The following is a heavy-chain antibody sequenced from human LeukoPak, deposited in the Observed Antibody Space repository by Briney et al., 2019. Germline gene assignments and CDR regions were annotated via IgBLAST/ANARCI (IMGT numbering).Heavy chain of an antibody. D-gene: IGHD3-3*01. CDR2: ISGSGKNT. V-gene: IGHV3-23*01. CDR3: AKESISEYDFWSGYSRGRFDN. J-gene: IGHJ4*02. Sequence: GGSLRLSCAASGFTFSSYAMSWVRQAPGKGLEWVSGISGSGKNTYYADSVKGRFTTSRDNSKNTLYLQMNSLRAEDTAVYYCAKESISEYDFWSGYSRGRFDNWGQGTLVTVSS. CDR1: GFTFSSYA.